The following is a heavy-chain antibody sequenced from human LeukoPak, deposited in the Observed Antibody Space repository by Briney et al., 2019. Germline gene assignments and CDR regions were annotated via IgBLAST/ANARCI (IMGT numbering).Heavy chain of an antibody. V-gene: IGHV3-74*01. D-gene: IGHD6-19*01. J-gene: IGHJ4*02. CDR1: GFTFSNYG. CDR2: INTDGSST. Sequence: GGSLRLSCAASGFTFSNYGMHWVRQAPGKGLVWVSRINTDGSSTSYADSVKGRFTISRDNAKNTLYLQMNSLRAEDTAVYYCATRIAVAAAHSYWGQGTLVTVSS. CDR3: ATRIAVAAAHSY.